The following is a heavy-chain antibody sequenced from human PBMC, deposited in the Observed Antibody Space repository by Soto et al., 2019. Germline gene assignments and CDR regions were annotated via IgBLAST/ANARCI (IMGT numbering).Heavy chain of an antibody. CDR2: ISAYNGNT. CDR3: ARDRGDYDFWSGYSSYIAFDI. Sequence: ASVKVSCKASGYTFTSYGISWVRQAPGQGLEWMGWISAYNGNTNYAQKLQGRVTMTTDTSTSTAYMELRSLRSDDTAVYYCARDRGDYDFWSGYSSYIAFDIWGQGTMVTVSS. CDR1: GYTFTSYG. V-gene: IGHV1-18*01. J-gene: IGHJ3*02. D-gene: IGHD3-3*01.